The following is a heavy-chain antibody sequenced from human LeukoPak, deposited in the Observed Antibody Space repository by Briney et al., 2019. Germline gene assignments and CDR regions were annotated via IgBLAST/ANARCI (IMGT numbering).Heavy chain of an antibody. CDR3: ARDRGGVMDY. CDR2: IYYSGST. J-gene: IGHJ4*02. CDR1: GGSLSSYY. D-gene: IGHD2-8*02. Sequence: SYTLSLTCTVSGGSLSSYYWSWLRPPPGKGLEWIGYIYYSGSTNSNPSLKSRVTISVDTSKNQFSLKLSSVTAADTAVYYCARDRGGVMDYWGQGTLVTVSS. V-gene: IGHV4-59*01.